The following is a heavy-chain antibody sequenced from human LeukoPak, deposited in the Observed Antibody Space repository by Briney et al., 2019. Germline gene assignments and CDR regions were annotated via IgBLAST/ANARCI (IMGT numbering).Heavy chain of an antibody. CDR2: VSGSGGST. V-gene: IGHV3-23*01. J-gene: IGHJ4*02. Sequence: PGGSLRLSCAASGFTFSSYAMSWVRQAPGKGLEWVSDVSGSGGSTYDADSVKGWFTISRDNSKNTLFLQMSSLRAEDTAVYYCAKQATYSGGTGAFDYWGQGTLVTVSS. CDR3: AKQATYSGGTGAFDY. CDR1: GFTFSSYA. D-gene: IGHD6-25*01.